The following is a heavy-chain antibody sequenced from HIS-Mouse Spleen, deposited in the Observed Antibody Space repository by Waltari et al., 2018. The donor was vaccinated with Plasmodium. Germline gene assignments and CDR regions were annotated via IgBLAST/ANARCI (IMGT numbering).Heavy chain of an antibody. CDR1: GFSFSRYW. D-gene: IGHD6-13*01. V-gene: IGHV3-7*01. CDR2: IKQDGRGK. J-gene: IGHJ2*01. CDR3: ASSWYWYFDL. Sequence: EVQLVESGGGLVQPGGSLRLSCAASGFSFSRYWMSWVRQAPGKGLEWVANIKQDGRGKYYVDSVKGRFTISRDNAKNSLYLQMNSLRAEDTAVYYCASSWYWYFDLWGRGTLVTVSS.